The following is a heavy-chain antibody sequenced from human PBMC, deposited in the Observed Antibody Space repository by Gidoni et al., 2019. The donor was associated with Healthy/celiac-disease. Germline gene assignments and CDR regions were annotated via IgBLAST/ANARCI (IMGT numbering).Heavy chain of an antibody. D-gene: IGHD5-12*01. Sequence: EVQLLESGGGLVQHGVSLRLSCAASGFTFSSYAMSWVRQAPGKGLEWVSAISGSGGSTYYADSVKGRFTISRDNSKNPLYLQMNSLRAEDTAVYYCAKGGIVATIWGGVDYWGQGTLVTVSS. CDR3: AKGGIVATIWGGVDY. V-gene: IGHV3-23*01. CDR2: ISGSGGST. J-gene: IGHJ4*02. CDR1: GFTFSSYA.